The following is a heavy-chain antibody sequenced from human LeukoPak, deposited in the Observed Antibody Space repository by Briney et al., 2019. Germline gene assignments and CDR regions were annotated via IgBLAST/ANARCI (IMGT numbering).Heavy chain of an antibody. CDR3: ARGMPPDDYFDY. J-gene: IGHJ4*02. CDR2: IYPGDSNT. D-gene: IGHD2-2*01. Sequence: GESLKISCEGSGSSFTSYWIGWVRQLPGKGREWMGIIYPGDSNTRYSPSFQGQVTISADKSISTAYLQWSSLKASDTAMYYCARGMPPDDYFDYWGQGTLVTVSS. V-gene: IGHV5-51*01. CDR1: GSSFTSYW.